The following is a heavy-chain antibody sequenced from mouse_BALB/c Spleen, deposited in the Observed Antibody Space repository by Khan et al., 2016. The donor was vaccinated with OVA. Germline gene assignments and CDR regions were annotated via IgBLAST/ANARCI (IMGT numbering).Heavy chain of an antibody. CDR3: ARELRLGGFAY. CDR2: IWGDGST. V-gene: IGHV2-6-7*01. D-gene: IGHD1-2*01. J-gene: IGHJ3*01. Sequence: QVQLKESGPGLVAPSQSLSITCTVSGFSLTDYGINWIRQPPGKGLEWLGMIWGDGSTDYNSALKSRLSISKDNSKSQVFLKMNSLQTEDTARCYCARELRLGGFAYWGQGTLVTVSA. CDR1: GFSLTDYG.